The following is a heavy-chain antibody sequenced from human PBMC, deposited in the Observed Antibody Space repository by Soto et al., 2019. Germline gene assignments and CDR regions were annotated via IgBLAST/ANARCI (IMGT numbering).Heavy chain of an antibody. D-gene: IGHD6-13*01. CDR1: GGTFSSYA. Sequence: QVQLVQSGAEVKKPGSSVKVSCKASGGTFSSYAISWVRQAPGQGLEWMGGIIPIFGTANYAQKFQGRVTITADESKSTAYMELSSLRSEDTAVYYCASEGRQHHYYYYGMDVWGQGTTVTVSS. CDR3: ASEGRQHHYYYYGMDV. CDR2: IIPIFGTA. J-gene: IGHJ6*02. V-gene: IGHV1-69*12.